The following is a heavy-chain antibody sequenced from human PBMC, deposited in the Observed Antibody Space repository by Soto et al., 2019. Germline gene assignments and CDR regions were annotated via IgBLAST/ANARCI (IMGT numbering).Heavy chain of an antibody. CDR1: GGTFSSYA. CDR2: IIPIFGTA. V-gene: IGHV1-69*13. CDR3: AGEGYCRGGRCPNWFDP. J-gene: IGHJ5*02. Sequence: GASVKVSCKASGGTFSSYAISWVRQAPGQGLEWMGGIIPIFGTANDAQKFQGRVTMTADESTSTAYMEMSSLRSEDTAVYYCAGEGYCRGGRCPNWFDPSGQGTMVNVSS. D-gene: IGHD2-15*01.